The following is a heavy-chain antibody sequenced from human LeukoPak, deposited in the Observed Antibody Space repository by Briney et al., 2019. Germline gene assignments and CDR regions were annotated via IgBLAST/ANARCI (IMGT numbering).Heavy chain of an antibody. CDR2: ISSSGSTI. CDR1: GFTFSSYE. V-gene: IGHV3-48*03. Sequence: PGGSLRLSCAASGFTFSSYEMNWVRQAPGKGLEWVSYISSSGSTIYYADSVKGRFTISRDNAKNSLYLQMNSLRAEDTALYYCAKARNYDILTGFDYWGQGTLVTVSS. CDR3: AKARNYDILTGFDY. J-gene: IGHJ4*02. D-gene: IGHD3-9*01.